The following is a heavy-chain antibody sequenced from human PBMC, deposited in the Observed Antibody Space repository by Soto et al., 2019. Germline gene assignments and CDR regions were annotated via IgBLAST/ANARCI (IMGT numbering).Heavy chain of an antibody. CDR2: ISSSSSYI. V-gene: IGHV3-21*01. CDR3: ARDNGVRGVIGFALDY. Sequence: EVQLVESGGGLVKPGGSLRLSCAASGFTFSSYSMNWVRQAPGKGLEWVSSISSSSSYIYYADSVKGRFTISRDNAKNSLYLQMNSLRAEDTAVYYCARDNGVRGVIGFALDYWGQGTLVTVSS. D-gene: IGHD3-10*01. J-gene: IGHJ4*02. CDR1: GFTFSSYS.